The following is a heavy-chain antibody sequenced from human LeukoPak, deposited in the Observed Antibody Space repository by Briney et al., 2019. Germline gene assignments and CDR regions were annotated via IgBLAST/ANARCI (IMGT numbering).Heavy chain of an antibody. V-gene: IGHV4-4*02. J-gene: IGHJ6*03. Sequence: SGTLSLTCAVSGGSIGSRNWWSWVRQPPGKGLEWIGEVYHSGCPNYHPSLKSRVTISVDKSNNQFSLTLSSMTAADTALYYVSRRGYSYGSTYYYYYMDVWRKGTTLPI. CDR1: GGSIGSRNW. CDR2: VYHSGCP. CDR3: SRRGYSYGSTYYYYYMDV. D-gene: IGHD5-18*01.